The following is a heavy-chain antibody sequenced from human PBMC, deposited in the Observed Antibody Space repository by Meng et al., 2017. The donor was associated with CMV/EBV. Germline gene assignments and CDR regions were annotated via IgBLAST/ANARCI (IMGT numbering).Heavy chain of an antibody. CDR2: IDPSDSYT. Sequence: KVSCKGSGYSFTSYWISWVRQMPGKGLEWMGRIDPSDSYTNYSPSFQGHVTISADKSISTAYLQWSSLKASDTAMYYCARHLRRDYSRFGFDYWGQGTLVTVSS. J-gene: IGHJ4*02. D-gene: IGHD4-11*01. V-gene: IGHV5-10-1*01. CDR1: GYSFTSYW. CDR3: ARHLRRDYSRFGFDY.